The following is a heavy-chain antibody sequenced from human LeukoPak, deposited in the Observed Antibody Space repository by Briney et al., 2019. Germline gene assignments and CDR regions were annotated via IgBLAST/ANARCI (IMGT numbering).Heavy chain of an antibody. V-gene: IGHV3-30*03. CDR3: ATYGDYVGGALDY. D-gene: IGHD4-17*01. CDR1: GFTFSSYD. J-gene: IGHJ4*02. Sequence: GGSLRLSCAASGFTFSSYDMHWVRQAPGKGLEWVAFISYDGSNKYYADSVKGRFTISRDNSKNTLYLQMNSLRTEDTAVFYCATYGDYVGGALDYWGQGTLVTVSS. CDR2: ISYDGSNK.